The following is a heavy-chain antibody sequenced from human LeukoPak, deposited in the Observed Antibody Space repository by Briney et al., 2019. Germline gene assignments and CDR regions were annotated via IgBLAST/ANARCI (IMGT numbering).Heavy chain of an antibody. J-gene: IGHJ3*02. V-gene: IGHV4-39*07. Sequence: PSETLSLTCTVSGGSISSSSYYWGWIRQPPGKGLEWIGSIYYSGSTNYNPSLKSRVTISVDTSKNQFSLKLSSVTAADTAVYYCARALNYYDSSGESDDAFDIWGQGTMVTVSS. CDR1: GGSISSSSYY. CDR3: ARALNYYDSSGESDDAFDI. D-gene: IGHD3-22*01. CDR2: IYYSGST.